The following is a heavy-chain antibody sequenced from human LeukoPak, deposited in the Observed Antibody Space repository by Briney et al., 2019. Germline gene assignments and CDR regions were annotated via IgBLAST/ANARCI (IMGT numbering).Heavy chain of an antibody. J-gene: IGHJ6*03. Sequence: SETLSLTCAVYGGSFSGYYWSWIRQPPGKGLEWIGEINHSGSTNYNPSLKSRVTISVDTPKNQFSLKLSAVTAADTAVYYCARGFVVPAAMWGYYYYYMDVWGKGTTVTVSS. CDR3: ARGFVVPAAMWGYYYYYMDV. V-gene: IGHV4-34*01. CDR1: GGSFSGYY. CDR2: INHSGST. D-gene: IGHD2-2*01.